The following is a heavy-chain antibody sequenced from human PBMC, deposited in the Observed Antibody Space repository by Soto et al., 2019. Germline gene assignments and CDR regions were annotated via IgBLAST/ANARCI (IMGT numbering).Heavy chain of an antibody. J-gene: IGHJ4*02. CDR3: ARGLYDSSGLIDY. CDR2: IYYSGST. V-gene: IGHV4-31*03. CDR1: GGSISSGGYY. D-gene: IGHD3-22*01. Sequence: PSETLSLTCTVSGGSISSGGYYWSWIRQHPGKGLEWIGYIYYSGSTYYNPSLKSRVTISVDTSKNQFSLKLSSVTAADTAVYYCARGLYDSSGLIDYWGQGTLVTVSS.